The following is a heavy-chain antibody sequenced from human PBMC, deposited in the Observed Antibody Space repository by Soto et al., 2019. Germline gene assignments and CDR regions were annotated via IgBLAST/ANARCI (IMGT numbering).Heavy chain of an antibody. D-gene: IGHD3-22*01. J-gene: IGHJ4*02. Sequence: QVQLVESGGGVVQPGRSLRLSCAASGFTFSSYAMHWVRQAPGKGLEGVAVISYDGSNKYYADSVKGRFTISRDNSKNTLYLQMNSLRAEDTAVYYCARDGDIRYYYDSSGGYFDYWGQGTLVTVSS. CDR1: GFTFSSYA. CDR2: ISYDGSNK. V-gene: IGHV3-30-3*01. CDR3: ARDGDIRYYYDSSGGYFDY.